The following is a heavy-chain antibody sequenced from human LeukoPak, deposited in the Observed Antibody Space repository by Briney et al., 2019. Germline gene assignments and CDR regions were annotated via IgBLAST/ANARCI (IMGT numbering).Heavy chain of an antibody. Sequence: GGSLRLSCAASGFTFSTYAMRWVRQAPGKGLEWVSTISGSTGTTYYADSVKGRFTISRDNSKNTLYLQMNSLRAEDTAVYYCAEDTIYVVVSAAMDYWGQGTLVTVSS. V-gene: IGHV3-23*01. D-gene: IGHD2-2*01. J-gene: IGHJ4*02. CDR1: GFTFSTYA. CDR2: ISGSTGTT. CDR3: AEDTIYVVVSAAMDY.